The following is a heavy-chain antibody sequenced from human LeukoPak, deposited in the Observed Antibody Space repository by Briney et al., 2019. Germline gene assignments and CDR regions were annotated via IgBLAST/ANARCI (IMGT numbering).Heavy chain of an antibody. V-gene: IGHV4-39*01. Sequence: PSETLSLTCTVSGGSISSSSYYWGWIRQPPGKGLEWIGSIYYSGSTYYNPSLKSRVTISVDTSKNQFSLKLSSVTAADTAVYYCARLKTSPIVGAIQYFDYWGQGTLVTVSS. J-gene: IGHJ4*02. CDR3: ARLKTSPIVGAIQYFDY. CDR2: IYYSGST. D-gene: IGHD1-26*01. CDR1: GGSISSSSYY.